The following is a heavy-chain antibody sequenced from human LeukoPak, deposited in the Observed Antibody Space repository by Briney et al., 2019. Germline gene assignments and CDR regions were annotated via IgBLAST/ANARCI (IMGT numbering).Heavy chain of an antibody. CDR1: GYTFTGYY. J-gene: IGHJ4*02. CDR2: INPNSGGT. CDR3: AKSYTIQYYFDY. D-gene: IGHD3-3*01. V-gene: IGHV1-2*02. Sequence: ASVKVSCKASGYTFTGYYIHWVRQAPGQGLGWMGWINPNSGGTNYAQKFQGRVTMTRDTSISTAYMELSSLRSDDTAVYYCAKSYTIQYYFDYWGQGTLVTVSS.